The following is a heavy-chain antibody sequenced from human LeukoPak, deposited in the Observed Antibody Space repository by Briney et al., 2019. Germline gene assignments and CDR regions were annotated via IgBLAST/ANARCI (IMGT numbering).Heavy chain of an antibody. Sequence: SETLSLTCSVSGGSSSSSNDSWGWVRQPPGKGLEWIGSLYYGSTYNNPSLKSRVTISVDTSKKQSSLKVTSVTAADTAVYYCTRGNCIAAGANWGQGTLVTVSS. CDR1: GGSSSSSNDS. CDR3: TRGNCIAAGAN. V-gene: IGHV4-39*07. J-gene: IGHJ4*02. CDR2: LYYGST. D-gene: IGHD6-13*01.